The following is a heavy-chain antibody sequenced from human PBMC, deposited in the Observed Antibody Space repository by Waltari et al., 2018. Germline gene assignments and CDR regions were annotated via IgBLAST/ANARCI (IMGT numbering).Heavy chain of an antibody. D-gene: IGHD6-6*01. J-gene: IGHJ4*02. CDR2: VSGNGGGT. V-gene: IGHV3-23*01. CDR3: AKDRIAGGQLGSRFDY. Sequence: EVLLSESGGRLVQPGGSLTLPCVTSGFTFSSDSMSWVRQAPGKGLEWVSGVSGNGGGTDYADSVKGRFTLSRDNSKNILYLQMNSLRAEDTAIYYCAKDRIAGGQLGSRFDYWGQGTLVTVSS. CDR1: GFTFSSDS.